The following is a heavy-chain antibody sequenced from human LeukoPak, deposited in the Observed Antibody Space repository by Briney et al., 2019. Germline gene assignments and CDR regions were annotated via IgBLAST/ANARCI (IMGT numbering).Heavy chain of an antibody. V-gene: IGHV3-7*01. CDR1: GFTFSSYW. J-gene: IGHJ4*02. CDR3: ARGVPYASWSGPHYSDY. CDR2: IKQDGSQK. D-gene: IGHD3-3*01. Sequence: PGGSLRLSCAASGFTFSSYWMSWVRQAPGKGLEWVANIKQDGSQKYNVDSVKGRFSISRDNAKNSLYLQMNSLRAEDTAVYYCARGVPYASWSGPHYSDYWGQGTLVTVSS.